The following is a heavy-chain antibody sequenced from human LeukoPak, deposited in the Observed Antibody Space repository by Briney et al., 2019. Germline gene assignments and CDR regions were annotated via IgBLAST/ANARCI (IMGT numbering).Heavy chain of an antibody. V-gene: IGHV6-1*01. CDR2: TYYRSKWYN. CDR1: GDSVSSNSAA. J-gene: IGHJ3*02. Sequence: QTLSLTCAISGDSVSSNSAAWNWIRQSPSRGLEWLGRTYYRSKWYNDYAVSVKSRITINPDTSKNQFSLQLNSVTPEDTAVYYCARAPLKWLMSAFDIWGQGTMVTVSS. CDR3: ARAPLKWLMSAFDI. D-gene: IGHD3-22*01.